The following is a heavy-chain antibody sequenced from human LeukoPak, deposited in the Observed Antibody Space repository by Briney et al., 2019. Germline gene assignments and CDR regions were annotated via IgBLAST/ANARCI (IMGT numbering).Heavy chain of an antibody. CDR3: ATLQNY. CDR1: GFSFSNCA. D-gene: IGHD4-11*01. V-gene: IGHV3-30*04. Sequence: GRSLRLSCAASGFSFSNCAMHWVRQAPGEGLEWVAVVSHDAKNKFYPDSVKGRFTISRDNSKNTVDLQMNSLRAEDTAVYYCATLQNYWGRGTLVTVSS. J-gene: IGHJ4*02. CDR2: VSHDAKNK.